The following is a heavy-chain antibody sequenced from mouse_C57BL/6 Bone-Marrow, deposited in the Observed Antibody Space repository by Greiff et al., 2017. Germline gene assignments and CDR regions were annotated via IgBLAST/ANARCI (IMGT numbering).Heavy chain of an antibody. CDR1: GYTFTSYW. Sequence: VQLQQPGAELVKPGASVKVSCKASGYTFTSYWMHWVKQRPGQGLEWIGRIHPSDSDTNYNQKFKGKATLTVDKSSSTAYMQLSSLTSEDSAVYYCAIRGVWTRPLDYWGQVTTLTVSS. V-gene: IGHV1-74*01. CDR3: AIRGVWTRPLDY. CDR2: IHPSDSDT. J-gene: IGHJ2*01. D-gene: IGHD2-13*01.